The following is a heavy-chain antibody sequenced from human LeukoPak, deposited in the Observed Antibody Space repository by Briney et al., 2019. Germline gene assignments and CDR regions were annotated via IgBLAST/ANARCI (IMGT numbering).Heavy chain of an antibody. CDR2: IYYSGST. V-gene: IGHV4-39*01. CDR3: ASKQRGTYYDFWSGLSGGTDLDV. D-gene: IGHD3-3*01. Sequence: SETLSLTCTVSGGSISSSSYYWGWIRQPPGKGLEWIGSIYYSGSTYYNPSLKSRVTISVDTSKNQFSLKLSSVTAADTAVYYCASKQRGTYYDFWSGLSGGTDLDVCGKGTTVTVSS. CDR1: GGSISSSSYY. J-gene: IGHJ6*04.